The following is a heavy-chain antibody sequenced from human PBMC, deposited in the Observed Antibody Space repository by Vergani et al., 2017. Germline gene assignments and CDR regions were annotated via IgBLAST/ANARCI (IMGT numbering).Heavy chain of an antibody. V-gene: IGHV4-61*02. J-gene: IGHJ5*02. CDR2: IHSSGTT. CDR1: GGSITSGSFY. CDR3: ARDSWTSELRVVYWFHT. D-gene: IGHD1-26*01. Sequence: QVQLHESGPGLVKPSQTLSLTCTVSGGSITSGSFYWSWIRQPAGKGLEWIGRIHSSGTTNYNPSLKSRVTLSVDTSKNQLYLRMTSVTAADTAVYYCARDSWTSELRVVYWFHTWGQGTLVSVSS.